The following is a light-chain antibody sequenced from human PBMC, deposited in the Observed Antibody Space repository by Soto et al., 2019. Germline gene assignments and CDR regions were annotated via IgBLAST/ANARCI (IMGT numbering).Light chain of an antibody. CDR3: QQYGKSPLT. CDR2: GAS. J-gene: IGKJ4*01. V-gene: IGKV3-20*01. CDR1: QSGSGSY. Sequence: EIVLTQSPGTLSLSPGERATLSCRASQSGSGSYLAWYQQKPGQAPRLLISGASRRATGIPDRFSGSGSGTAFTLTISRLEPEDFAVYYCQQYGKSPLTFGGGTKVEIK.